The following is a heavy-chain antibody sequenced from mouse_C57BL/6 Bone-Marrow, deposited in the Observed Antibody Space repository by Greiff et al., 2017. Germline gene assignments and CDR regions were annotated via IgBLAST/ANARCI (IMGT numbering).Heavy chain of an antibody. J-gene: IGHJ2*01. CDR2: ISSGGSYT. CDR1: GFTFSSYG. V-gene: IGHV5-6*02. CDR3: ARQLRPFDY. Sequence: EVKLEESGGDLVKPGGSLKPSCAASGFTFSSYGMSWVRQTPDKRLEWVATISSGGSYTYYPDSVKGRFTISRANAKNTLYLQMSSLKSEDTAMYYCARQLRPFDYWGQGTTLTVSS. D-gene: IGHD3-2*02.